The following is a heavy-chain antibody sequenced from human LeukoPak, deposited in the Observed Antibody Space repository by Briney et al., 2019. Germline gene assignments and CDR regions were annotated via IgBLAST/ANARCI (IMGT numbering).Heavy chain of an antibody. Sequence: SETLSLTCTVSGGSIGSYYWSWIRQPPGKGLEWIGYIYYSGSTNYNPSLKSRVTISVDTSKNQFFLKLSSVTAADTAVYYCASGGEMATLGDYWGQGTLVTVSS. D-gene: IGHD5-24*01. V-gene: IGHV4-59*01. CDR2: IYYSGST. CDR1: GGSIGSYY. J-gene: IGHJ4*02. CDR3: ASGGEMATLGDY.